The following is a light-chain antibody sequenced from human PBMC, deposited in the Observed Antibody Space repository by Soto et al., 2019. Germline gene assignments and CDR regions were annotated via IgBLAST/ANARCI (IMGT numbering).Light chain of an antibody. CDR1: QGISNY. J-gene: IGKJ3*01. CDR3: QKCNSAPFT. V-gene: IGKV1-27*01. Sequence: DIQMTQSPSSLSASVGDRVAITCRASQGISNYLAWYQQKPGKVPKLLIFPASTLQSGVPSRFSGSGSGTDFTLTISSLQPEDVATFYCQKCNSAPFTFGPGTKVDIK. CDR2: PAS.